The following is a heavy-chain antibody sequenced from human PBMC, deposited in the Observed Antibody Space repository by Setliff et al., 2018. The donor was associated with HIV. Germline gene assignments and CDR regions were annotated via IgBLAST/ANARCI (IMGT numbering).Heavy chain of an antibody. CDR1: GYTLSELS. D-gene: IGHD3-10*01. V-gene: IGHV1-24*01. CDR2: FNPEEGKT. Sequence: ASVKVSCKISGYTLSELSMHWVRQAPGKGLEWMVGFNPEEGKTIYAQTFQGRVTMTEDTSTDTAFMDLNNLRSEDTAVYYCAASISSRHYYGSALWGRGTLVTVSS. J-gene: IGHJ2*01. CDR3: AASISSRHYYGSAL.